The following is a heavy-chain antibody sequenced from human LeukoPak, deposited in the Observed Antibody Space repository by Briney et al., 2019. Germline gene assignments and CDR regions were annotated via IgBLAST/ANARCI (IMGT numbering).Heavy chain of an antibody. CDR3: ASNTDYYYYYMDV. CDR2: IYPGDSDT. V-gene: IGHV5-51*01. CDR1: GYSFTSYW. Sequence: EESLKISCKGSGYSFTSYWIGWVRQMPGKGLEWMGIIYPGDSDTRYSPSFQGQVTISADKSISTAYLQWSSLKASDTAMYYCASNTDYYYYYMDVWGKGTTVTVSS. J-gene: IGHJ6*03.